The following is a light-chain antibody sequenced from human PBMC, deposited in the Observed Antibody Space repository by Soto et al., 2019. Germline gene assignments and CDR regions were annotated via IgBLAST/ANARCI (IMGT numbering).Light chain of an antibody. CDR1: SGHSSYA. Sequence: QLVLTQSPSASASLGASVKLTCTLSSGHSSYAIAWHQQQPEKGPRYLMKVNSDGSHSKGDGIPDRFSGSSSGAERFLTISSLQYEDEADYYCQTWGTGPSVVFGGGTKVTVL. CDR2: VNSDGSH. J-gene: IGLJ2*01. V-gene: IGLV4-69*01. CDR3: QTWGTGPSVV.